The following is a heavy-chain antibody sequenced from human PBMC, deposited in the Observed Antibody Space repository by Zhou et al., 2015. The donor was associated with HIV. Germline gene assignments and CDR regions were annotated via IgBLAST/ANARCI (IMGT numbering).Heavy chain of an antibody. CDR2: IIPIFGTA. V-gene: IGHV1-69*01. CDR3: ARDISYSSGWYGIWFDP. CDR1: GGTFSSYA. Sequence: QVQLVQSGAEVKNPGSSVKVSCKASGGTFSSYAISWVRQAPGQGLEWMGGIIPIFGTANYAQQFQGRVTIAADESTSTAYMELSSLRSEDTAVYYCARDISYSSGWYGIWFDPWGQGTLVTGLL. J-gene: IGHJ5*02. D-gene: IGHD6-19*01.